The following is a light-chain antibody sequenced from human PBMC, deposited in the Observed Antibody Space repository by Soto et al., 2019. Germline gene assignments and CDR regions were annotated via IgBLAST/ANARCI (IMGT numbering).Light chain of an antibody. CDR3: QQYGNSPIT. Sequence: EVALTQSPGTLSLSRGERATLSCRASERIYSAYLGWYQQKPGQAPRLLIYGTSSRATGIPDRFSGSGSGTDFTLTISRLEPEDFAVYYCQQYGNSPITFGQGTRLEI. V-gene: IGKV3-20*01. J-gene: IGKJ5*01. CDR1: ERIYSAY. CDR2: GTS.